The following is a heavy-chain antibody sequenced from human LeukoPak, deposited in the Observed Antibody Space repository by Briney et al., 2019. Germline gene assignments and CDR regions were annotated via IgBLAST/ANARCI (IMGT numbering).Heavy chain of an antibody. J-gene: IGHJ6*02. CDR2: IIPILDIA. V-gene: IGHV1-69*04. CDR1: GGTFSSYA. CDR3: ARVQTYSSSSRYYYGMDV. Sequence: GASVKVSCKASGGTFSSYAISWVRQAPGQGLEWMGRIIPILDIANYAQKFQGRVTITADKSTSTAYMELSSLRSEDTAVYYCARVQTYSSSSRYYYGMDVWGQGTTVTVSS. D-gene: IGHD6-6*01.